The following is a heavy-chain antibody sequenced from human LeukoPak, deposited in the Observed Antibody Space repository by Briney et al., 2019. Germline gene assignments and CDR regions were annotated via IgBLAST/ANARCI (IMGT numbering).Heavy chain of an antibody. CDR2: ISGDNGQT. CDR1: GYIFISYG. CDR3: ARNYGSGSYYKRGMDV. D-gene: IGHD3-10*01. Sequence: ASVKVSCKASGYIFISYGISWVRQTPGQGLAWMGWISGDNGQTNYAQKFQGRLTMTTDTSTNTAYMELRSLRLDDTAVYYCARNYGSGSYYKRGMDVWGQGTTVTVSS. J-gene: IGHJ6*02. V-gene: IGHV1-18*01.